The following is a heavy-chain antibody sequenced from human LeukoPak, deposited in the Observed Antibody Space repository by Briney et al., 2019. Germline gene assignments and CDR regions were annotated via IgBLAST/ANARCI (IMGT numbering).Heavy chain of an antibody. D-gene: IGHD3-10*01. CDR2: IYYSGTT. CDR1: GHSISGSGYY. V-gene: IGHV4-31*03. Sequence: PSQTLSLTCTVSGHSISGSGYYWNWIRQHPDKGLEWIGYIYYSGTTYYNPSLKSRVTMSVDTSKNQFSLKLISVTAADTAVYYCARVDGSRAFDIWGQGTLVTFSS. J-gene: IGHJ3*02. CDR3: ARVDGSRAFDI.